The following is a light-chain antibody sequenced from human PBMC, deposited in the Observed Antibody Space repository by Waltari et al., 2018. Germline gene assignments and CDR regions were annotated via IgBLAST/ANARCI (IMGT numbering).Light chain of an antibody. CDR1: TIGSKS. V-gene: IGLV3-21*02. CDR3: QVWDSDGDPYV. J-gene: IGLJ1*01. Sequence: SYVLTQPPSVSVAPGQTARVPRGGNTIGSKSVHWYQQKSGQAPVLVVYDDSNRPSGIPERFSGSNSGNTATLTITRVEAGDEADYYCQVWDSDGDPYVFGTGTKVTV. CDR2: DDS.